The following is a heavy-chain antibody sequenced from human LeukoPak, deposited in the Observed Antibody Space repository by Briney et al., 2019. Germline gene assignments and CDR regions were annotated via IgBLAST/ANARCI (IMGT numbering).Heavy chain of an antibody. D-gene: IGHD3-9*01. CDR3: ARQKDVLRYFDWLLDDNWFDP. CDR2: IYYSGST. CDR1: GGSISSSSYY. J-gene: IGHJ5*02. Sequence: SETLSLTYTVSGGSISSSSYYWGWIRQPPGKGLEWIGSIYYSGSTYYNPSLKSRVTISVDTSKNQFSLKLSSVTAADTAVYYCARQKDVLRYFDWLLDDNWFDPWGQGTLVTVSS. V-gene: IGHV4-39*01.